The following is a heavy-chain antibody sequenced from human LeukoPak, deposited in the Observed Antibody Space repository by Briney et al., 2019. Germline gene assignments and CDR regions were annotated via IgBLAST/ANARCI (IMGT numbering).Heavy chain of an antibody. CDR2: MSPNSGDT. CDR1: GHTFTSYD. J-gene: IGHJ4*02. Sequence: ASVKVSCKASGHTFTSYDFNWVRQATGQRPEWMGWMSPNSGDTGYAQKFQDRVTMTRNTSISTAYTELSSLRSDDTAVYYCARGPPNWGYDYWGPGTLVTVSS. CDR3: ARGPPNWGYDY. V-gene: IGHV1-8*01. D-gene: IGHD7-27*01.